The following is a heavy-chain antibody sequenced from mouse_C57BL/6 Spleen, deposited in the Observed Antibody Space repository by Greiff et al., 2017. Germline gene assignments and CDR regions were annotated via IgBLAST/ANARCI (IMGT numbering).Heavy chain of an antibody. CDR1: GYTFTSYW. Sequence: QVHVKQPGAELVKPGASVKVSCKASGYTFTSYWMHWVKQRPGQGLEWIGRIHPSDSDTNYNQKFKGKATLTVDKSSSTAYMQLSSLTSEDSAVYYWAIEGDYGVAWFAYGGQGTLVTVSA. CDR2: IHPSDSDT. CDR3: AIEGDYGVAWFAY. V-gene: IGHV1-74*01. D-gene: IGHD2-4*01. J-gene: IGHJ3*01.